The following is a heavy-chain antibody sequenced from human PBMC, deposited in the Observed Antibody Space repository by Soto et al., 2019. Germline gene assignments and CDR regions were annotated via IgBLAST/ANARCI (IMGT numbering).Heavy chain of an antibody. V-gene: IGHV3-30*18. J-gene: IGHJ3*02. D-gene: IGHD2-2*01. CDR1: GFPFSFYS. Sequence: PGGSLRLSCEASGFPFSFYSMNWVRQAPGKGLEWVAVISYDGSNKYYADSVKGRFTISRDNSKNTLYLQMNSLRAEDTAVYYCAKSQLLSRGVTFDIWGQGTMVTVSS. CDR3: AKSQLLSRGVTFDI. CDR2: ISYDGSNK.